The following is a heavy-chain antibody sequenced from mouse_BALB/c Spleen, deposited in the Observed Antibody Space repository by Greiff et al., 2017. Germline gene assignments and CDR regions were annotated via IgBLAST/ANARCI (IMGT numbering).Heavy chain of an antibody. CDR1: GFTFSSFG. J-gene: IGHJ4*01. CDR3: ARGGYGRGMDY. Sequence: EVQVVESGGGLVQPGGSRKLSCAASGFTFSSFGMHWVRQAPEKGLEWVAYISSGSSTIYYADTVKSRFTISRDNPKNTLFLQMTSLRSEDTAMYYWARGGYGRGMDYWGQGTSVTVSS. V-gene: IGHV5-17*02. CDR2: ISSGSSTI. D-gene: IGHD2-2*01.